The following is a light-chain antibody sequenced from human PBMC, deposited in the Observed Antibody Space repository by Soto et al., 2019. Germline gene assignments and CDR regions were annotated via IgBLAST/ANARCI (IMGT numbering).Light chain of an antibody. V-gene: IGLV2-14*01. CDR1: TNDIGGYNY. J-gene: IGLJ1*01. Sequence: QSALTQPASVSGSPGQSITISCSGTTNDIGGYNYVSWYQHHPGKVPKVIIYEVRNRPSGVSNRFSGSKSGNTASLTISGLQAEDEADYYCSSYTSSSPYVFGTGTKLTVL. CDR3: SSYTSSSPYV. CDR2: EVR.